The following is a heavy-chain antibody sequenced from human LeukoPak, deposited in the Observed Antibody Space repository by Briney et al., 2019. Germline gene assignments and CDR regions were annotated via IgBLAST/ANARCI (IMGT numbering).Heavy chain of an antibody. Sequence: GGSLRHSCAASGFTFSSYGMHWVRQAPGKGLEWVAFIRYDGSNKYYADSVKGRFTISRDNSKNTLYLQMNSLRAEDTAVYYCASKPKYTVNPVDVWGKGTTVTVSS. CDR1: GFTFSSYG. D-gene: IGHD4-11*01. CDR3: ASKPKYTVNPVDV. CDR2: IRYDGSNK. V-gene: IGHV3-30*02. J-gene: IGHJ6*04.